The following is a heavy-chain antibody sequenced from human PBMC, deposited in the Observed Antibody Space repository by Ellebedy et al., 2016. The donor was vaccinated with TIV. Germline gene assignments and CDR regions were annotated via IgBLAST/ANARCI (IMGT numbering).Heavy chain of an antibody. CDR3: ARDRPLLRVAANDY. J-gene: IGHJ4*02. CDR2: ISADTGNR. V-gene: IGHV1-18*01. Sequence: ASVKVSCXASGHIFNNYGIRCVGQSLGQGLEWVGWISADTGNRNYAQKLQGRVTLTTDTSTSTAYMELRSLRSDDTAVYYCARDRPLLRVAANDYWGQGTLVTVSS. CDR1: GHIFNNYG. D-gene: IGHD6-13*01.